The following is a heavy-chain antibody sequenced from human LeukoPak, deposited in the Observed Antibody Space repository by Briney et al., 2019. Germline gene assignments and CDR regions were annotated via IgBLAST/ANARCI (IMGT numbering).Heavy chain of an antibody. Sequence: GGSLRLSCAASGFTFTSYAMSWVRQAPGKGLEWASVISAGGVTTYYADSVKGRFATSRDNPNNTLYLQMNSLGVEDTAVYYCAKTSGINQPVGHWGQGILVTVSS. D-gene: IGHD3-3*01. J-gene: IGHJ4*02. CDR2: ISAGGVTT. V-gene: IGHV3-23*01. CDR3: AKTSGINQPVGH. CDR1: GFTFTSYA.